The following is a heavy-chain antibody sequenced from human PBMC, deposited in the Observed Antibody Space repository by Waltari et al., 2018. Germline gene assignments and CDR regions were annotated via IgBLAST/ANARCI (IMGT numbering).Heavy chain of an antibody. J-gene: IGHJ6*03. V-gene: IGHV3-23*01. Sequence: PGGSLRLSCAASGFTFSSYAMSWVRQAPGKGLEWVSAISGSGGSTYYADSMKGRFTISRDNSKNTLYLQMNSLRAEDTAVYYCAKGPGEGSSSGVYYYYYMDVWGKGTTVTVSS. D-gene: IGHD6-6*01. CDR1: GFTFSSYA. CDR2: ISGSGGST. CDR3: AKGPGEGSSSGVYYYYYMDV.